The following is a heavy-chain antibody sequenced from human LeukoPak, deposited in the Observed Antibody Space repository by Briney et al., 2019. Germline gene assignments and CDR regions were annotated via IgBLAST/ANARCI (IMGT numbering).Heavy chain of an antibody. D-gene: IGHD3-10*01. CDR1: GFTFKDYC. V-gene: IGHV3-11*01. CDR2: ISSGGDTI. J-gene: IGHJ2*01. CDR3: AREKGGYYGSGSRFDL. Sequence: PGGSLRLSCEASGFTFKDYCMSWIRQAPGKGLEWVSYISSGGDTIKYADSVKGRFTISRDNAKNSLYLQMNSLRAEDTAVYYCAREKGGYYGSGSRFDLWGRGALGTVSS.